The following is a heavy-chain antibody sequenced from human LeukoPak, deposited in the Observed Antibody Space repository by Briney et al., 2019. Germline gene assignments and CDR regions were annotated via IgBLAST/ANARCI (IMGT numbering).Heavy chain of an antibody. V-gene: IGHV3-23*01. D-gene: IGHD7-27*01. CDR2: ISGSGGST. CDR3: AKDGPLGARWSLNYFDY. Sequence: AGGSLRLSCAASGFTFSSYAMSWVRQATGMWLQGVSAISGSGGSTYYADSVKGRFTISRDNSKNTLYLQMNSLRAEDTAVYYCAKDGPLGARWSLNYFDYWGQGTLVTVSS. J-gene: IGHJ4*02. CDR1: GFTFSSYA.